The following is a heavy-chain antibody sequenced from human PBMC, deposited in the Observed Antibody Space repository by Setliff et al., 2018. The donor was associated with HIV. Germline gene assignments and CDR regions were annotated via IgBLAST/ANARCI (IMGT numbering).Heavy chain of an antibody. Sequence: SETLSLTCTVSGGSISSYYWSWIRQPAGKGLEWIGCIYTSGSTNYNPSLKSRVTMSVDTSKNQFSLKLSSVTAADTAVYYCARSLIVPAALGDYFDYWGQGTLVTVSS. J-gene: IGHJ4*02. V-gene: IGHV4-4*07. CDR1: GGSISSYY. CDR3: ARSLIVPAALGDYFDY. D-gene: IGHD2-2*01. CDR2: IYTSGST.